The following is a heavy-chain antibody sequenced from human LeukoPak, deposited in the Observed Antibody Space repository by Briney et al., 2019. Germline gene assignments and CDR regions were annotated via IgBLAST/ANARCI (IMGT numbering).Heavy chain of an antibody. D-gene: IGHD6-19*01. CDR3: ARVQGGGYRTADY. CDR1: GFTFSSSW. Sequence: GASLRLSCAASGFTFSSSWMSWVRQAPGKGLELVADIKQDGSEKYYVDSVKGRFTISRDNSKNTLFLQMNSLRGEDTAMYYCARVQGGGYRTADYWGQGTLVTVSS. J-gene: IGHJ4*02. CDR2: IKQDGSEK. V-gene: IGHV3-7*01.